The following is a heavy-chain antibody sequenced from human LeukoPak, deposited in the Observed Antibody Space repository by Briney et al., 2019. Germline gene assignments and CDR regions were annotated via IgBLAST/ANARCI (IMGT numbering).Heavy chain of an antibody. J-gene: IGHJ4*02. CDR3: ARNLDYRYYFDY. CDR1: GFTFDDYT. Sequence: GGSLRLSCAASGFTFDDYTMHWVRQAPGKGLEWVSSISSSSSYIYYADSVKGRFTISRDNAKNSLYLQMNSLRAEDTAVYYCARNLDYRYYFDYWGQGTLVTVSS. CDR2: ISSSSSYI. D-gene: IGHD4-11*01. V-gene: IGHV3-21*01.